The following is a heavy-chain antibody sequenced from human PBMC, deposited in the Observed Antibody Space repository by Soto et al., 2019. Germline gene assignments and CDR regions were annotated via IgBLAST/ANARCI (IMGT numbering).Heavy chain of an antibody. CDR2: ISGNGVIT. CDR1: GFTFSSYA. J-gene: IGHJ4*01. Sequence: LRLSCAASGFTFSSYAMNWVRQAPGKGLEWVSAISGNGVITYYADSVKGRFTISRDNSRNTLYLQMNSLRVEDSALYYCAIKLSSGWYFYFDHWGQGTLVTVSS. V-gene: IGHV3-23*01. D-gene: IGHD6-19*01. CDR3: AIKLSSGWYFYFDH.